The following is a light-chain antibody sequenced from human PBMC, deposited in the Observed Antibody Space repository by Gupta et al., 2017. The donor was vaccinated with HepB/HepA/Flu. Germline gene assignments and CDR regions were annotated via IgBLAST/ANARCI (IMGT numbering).Light chain of an antibody. CDR1: QSVRSNN. V-gene: IGKV3-20*01. CDR3: QQYGTSLYT. CDR2: GAS. Sequence: EIVLTQSPGTLSLSPGESATLSCRATQSVRSNNLAWYQQKPGQAPRLLIYGASTRATGIPDSFSGSGSATDFTLTISTVEPEDFAVYYCQQYGTSLYTFGQGTKLEIK. J-gene: IGKJ2*01.